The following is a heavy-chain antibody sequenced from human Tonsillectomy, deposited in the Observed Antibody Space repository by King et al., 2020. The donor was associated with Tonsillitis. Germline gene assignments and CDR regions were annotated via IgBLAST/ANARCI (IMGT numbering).Heavy chain of an antibody. V-gene: IGHV5-51*03. CDR1: GYSFGNYW. CDR2: IYPGDSDT. Sequence: QLVQSGAEVKKPGESLKISCKGSGYSFGNYWIGWVRQMPGKGLEWMGIIYPGDSDTRYSPSFQGQVTISADKSISTAYLPWSSLKASDTAIYYCAGAAVKYYDSTAYYDNYGAFDIWGQGTLVTVSS. CDR3: AGAAVKYYDSTAYYDNYGAFDI. D-gene: IGHD3-22*01. J-gene: IGHJ3*02.